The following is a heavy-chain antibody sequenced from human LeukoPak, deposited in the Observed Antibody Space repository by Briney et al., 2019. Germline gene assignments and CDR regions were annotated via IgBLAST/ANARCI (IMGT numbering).Heavy chain of an antibody. CDR2: VNPNSGDT. CDR1: GYTFTGYY. Sequence: ASVKVSCKASGYTFTGYYMHWVRQAPGQGLEWMGWVNPNSGDTNYAQKLQGRVTMTTDTSTSTAYMELRSLRSDDTAVYYCARDQPRRGSLDSWGQGTLVTVSS. D-gene: IGHD3-10*01. J-gene: IGHJ4*02. CDR3: ARDQPRRGSLDS. V-gene: IGHV1-2*02.